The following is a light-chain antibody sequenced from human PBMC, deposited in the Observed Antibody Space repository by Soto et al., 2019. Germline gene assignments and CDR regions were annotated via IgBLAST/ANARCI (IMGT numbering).Light chain of an antibody. J-gene: IGLJ1*01. V-gene: IGLV2-14*01. Sequence: QSVLTQPASVSGSPGQSITISCTGVNSDSGGYQYVSWYQQHPGKAPKLLIFDVTNRPSGVSDRFSGSESGTTASLTISGLQADDEADYYCRSFGSTSRLEVFGTGTKVTVL. CDR3: RSFGSTSRLEV. CDR2: DVT. CDR1: NSDSGGYQY.